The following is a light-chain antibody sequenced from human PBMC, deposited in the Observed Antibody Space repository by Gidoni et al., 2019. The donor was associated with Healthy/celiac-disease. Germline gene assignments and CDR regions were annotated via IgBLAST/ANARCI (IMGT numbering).Light chain of an antibody. CDR1: QSLLHSNGYNY. Sequence: DIVMTQSPLSLPVTPGEPASISCRSSQSLLHSNGYNYLVWYLQKTGQSPQLLIYLGSNRASGVPDRFSGSGSGTDFTLKISRVEAEDVGVYYCMQALQTPLTFXGXTKVEIK. J-gene: IGKJ4*01. CDR3: MQALQTPLT. CDR2: LGS. V-gene: IGKV2-28*01.